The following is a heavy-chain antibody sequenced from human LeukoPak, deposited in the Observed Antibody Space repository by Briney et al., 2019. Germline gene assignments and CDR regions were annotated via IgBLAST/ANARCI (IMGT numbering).Heavy chain of an antibody. J-gene: IGHJ6*03. CDR3: ARDLGYGSGSYVYYYYYMDV. CDR1: GYTFTGYY. CDR2: INPNSGGT. D-gene: IGHD3-10*01. V-gene: IGHV1-2*02. Sequence: ASVKVSCKASGYTFTGYYMHWVRQAPGQGLEWMGWINPNSGGTNYAQKLQGRVTMTRDTSISTAYMELSRLRSDDTAVYYCARDLGYGSGSYVYYYYYMDVWGKGTTVTISS.